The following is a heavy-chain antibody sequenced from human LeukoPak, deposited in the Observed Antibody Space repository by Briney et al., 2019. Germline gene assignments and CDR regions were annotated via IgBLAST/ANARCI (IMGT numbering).Heavy chain of an antibody. D-gene: IGHD1-26*01. CDR2: ISNDGSNK. V-gene: IGHV3-30*18. CDR3: AKETGRWELE. J-gene: IGHJ4*02. Sequence: PGGSLRLSWAASGXTFSSYGVHWVRQAPGKGLEWVAVISNDGSNKYYADSVKGRFTISRDNSKNALYLQMNSLRAEDTAVYYCAKETGRWELEWGQGTLVTVSS. CDR1: GXTFSSYG.